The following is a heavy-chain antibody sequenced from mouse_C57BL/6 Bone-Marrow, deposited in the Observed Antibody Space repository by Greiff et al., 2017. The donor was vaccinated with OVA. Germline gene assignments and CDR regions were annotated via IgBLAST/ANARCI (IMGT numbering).Heavy chain of an antibody. D-gene: IGHD2-5*01. CDR1: GYTFTSYW. CDR3: ASRSNYAWYFDV. Sequence: QVQLQQPGAELVKPGASVKLSCKASGYTFTSYWMPWVKQRPGQGLEWIGMIHPNSGSTNYNEKFKSKATLTADKSSSTAYMQRSSLTSEDSAVYYCASRSNYAWYFDVWGTGTTVTVSS. J-gene: IGHJ1*03. CDR2: IHPNSGST. V-gene: IGHV1-64*01.